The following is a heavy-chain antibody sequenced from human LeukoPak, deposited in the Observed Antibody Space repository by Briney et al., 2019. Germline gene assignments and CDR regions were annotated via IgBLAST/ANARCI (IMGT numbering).Heavy chain of an antibody. CDR1: GGSISSGSSY. V-gene: IGHV4-61*02. CDR2: IYTTGST. J-gene: IGHJ3*02. CDR3: ARAYDILTGYLDHDAFDI. D-gene: IGHD3-9*01. Sequence: SQTLSLTCTVSGGSISSGSSYWSWIRQPAGKGLEWIGRIYTTGSTNYNPSLESRVTISVDTSKNQFSLNLSSVTAADTAVYYCARAYDILTGYLDHDAFDIWGQGTMVTVSS.